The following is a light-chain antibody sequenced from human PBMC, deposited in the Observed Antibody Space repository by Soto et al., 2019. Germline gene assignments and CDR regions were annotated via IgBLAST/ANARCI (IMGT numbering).Light chain of an antibody. CDR3: QQFNTYPIT. CDR1: QDIRGA. V-gene: IGKV1-13*02. Sequence: AIQLTQSPSSLSASVGDRVTITCRASQDIRGALAWYQQKPGKPPKLLIFDVSSLQSGVPSRFNGSGSGTDFTLSISSLQPEDFATYYCQQFNTYPITFGQGTRLEI. CDR2: DVS. J-gene: IGKJ5*01.